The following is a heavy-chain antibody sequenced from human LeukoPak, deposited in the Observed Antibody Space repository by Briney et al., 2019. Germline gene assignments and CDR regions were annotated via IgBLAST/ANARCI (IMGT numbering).Heavy chain of an antibody. J-gene: IGHJ4*02. D-gene: IGHD3-22*01. Sequence: PGRSLKFSCVASGFTFSTYAMHWVRQAPGKGLEWVTVISYDGSKKYNAESVKGRFTISRDNSKNTLYLQVDSLRPEDTAVYYCAKPYDSSLYTNLDYWGQGTLVTVSS. CDR2: ISYDGSKK. CDR1: GFTFSTYA. CDR3: AKPYDSSLYTNLDY. V-gene: IGHV3-30-3*02.